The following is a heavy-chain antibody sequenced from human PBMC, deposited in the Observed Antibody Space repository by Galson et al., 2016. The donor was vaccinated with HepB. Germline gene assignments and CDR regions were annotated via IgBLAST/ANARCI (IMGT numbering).Heavy chain of an antibody. J-gene: IGHJ4*02. D-gene: IGHD3-3*01. CDR2: INEDGRIT. CDR1: EFTFTSYW. Sequence: SLRLSCAASEFTFTSYWMHWVRQVPGKGLVWVSRINEDGRITNYADSVEGRFTTSRDNAKNTLYLQMTSQRVEDTAVYYCARDLSGYSDYWGQGTLVTVSS. V-gene: IGHV3-74*01. CDR3: ARDLSGYSDY.